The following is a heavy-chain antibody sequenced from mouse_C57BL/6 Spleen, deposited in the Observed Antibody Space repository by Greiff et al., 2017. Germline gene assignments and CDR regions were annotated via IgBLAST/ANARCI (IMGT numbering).Heavy chain of an antibody. J-gene: IGHJ4*01. D-gene: IGHD1-1*01. CDR2: IYPGSGNT. V-gene: IGHV1-76*01. CDR3: AREGGSSYAMDY. CDR1: GYTFPDYY. Sequence: VKLQQSGAELVRPGASVKLSCKASGYTFPDYYINWVKQRPGQGLEWIARIYPGSGNTYYNEKFKGKATLAAEKSSSTAYMQRSSLTSEDSAVYVCAREGGSSYAMDYWGQGTSVTVSS.